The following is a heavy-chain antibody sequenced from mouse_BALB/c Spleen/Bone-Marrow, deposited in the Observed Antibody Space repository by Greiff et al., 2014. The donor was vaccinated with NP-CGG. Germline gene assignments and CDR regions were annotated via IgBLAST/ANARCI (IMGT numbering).Heavy chain of an antibody. J-gene: IGHJ2*01. D-gene: IGHD2-14*01. V-gene: IGHV1-77*01. Sequence: VQLQESGPELVKPGASVKMSCKASGYTFTDYVISWVKQRTGQGLGWIGEIYPGSGSTYYNEKFKGKATLTADKSSNTAYMQLSSLTSEDSAVYFCARSRYDDGYYFDHWGQGTTLTVSS. CDR2: IYPGSGST. CDR3: ARSRYDDGYYFDH. CDR1: GYTFTDYV.